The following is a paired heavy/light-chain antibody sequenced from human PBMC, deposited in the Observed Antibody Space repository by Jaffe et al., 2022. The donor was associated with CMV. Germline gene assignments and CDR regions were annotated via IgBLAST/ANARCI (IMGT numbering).Light chain of an antibody. V-gene: IGKV1-5*03. CDR2: KAS. CDR1: QNINTW. CDR3: QQYSSIST. Sequence: DIQMTQSPSTLSASVGDRVTITCRASQNINTWLAWYQQKPGKAPKLLIYKASVLDSGVPSRFSGRGSGTEFTLTISSLQPDDFGTFYCQQYSSISTFGQGTKLEIK. J-gene: IGKJ2*01.
Heavy chain of an antibody. Sequence: QVLLVQSGSEVKKPGASVKVSCKASGYTFNSYAVHWVRQAPGQRPEWMGWINVGDGKTRYSEKFQGRVTITRDTSASTAYMELSSLRSEDTATYYCASDYCGGVCYYSHWGQGTLLTVSS. J-gene: IGHJ4*02. D-gene: IGHD2-21*02. CDR1: GYTFNSYA. CDR2: INVGDGKT. CDR3: ASDYCGGVCYYSH. V-gene: IGHV1-3*01.